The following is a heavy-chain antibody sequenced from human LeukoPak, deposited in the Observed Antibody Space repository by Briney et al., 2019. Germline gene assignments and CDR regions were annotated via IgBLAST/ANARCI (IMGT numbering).Heavy chain of an antibody. CDR1: GGSFSGYY. D-gene: IGHD3-3*01. J-gene: IGHJ5*02. V-gene: IGHV4-34*01. Sequence: SETLSLTCAVYGGSFSGYYWSWIRQPPGKGLEWIGEINHSGSTNYNPSLKSRVTISVDTSKNQFSLPLSPVTAADTAVYSCARGKNSDFWSGYYSRVWFDPWGQGTLVTVSS. CDR3: ARGKNSDFWSGYYSRVWFDP. CDR2: INHSGST.